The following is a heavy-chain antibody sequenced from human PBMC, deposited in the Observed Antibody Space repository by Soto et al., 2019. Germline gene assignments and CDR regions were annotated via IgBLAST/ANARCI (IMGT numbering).Heavy chain of an antibody. CDR3: ARAAGSGLRAVGP. V-gene: IGHV3-23*01. J-gene: IGHJ5*02. CDR2: ISGSGGNT. Sequence: AGGSLRLSCVASGFTFSSYAMSWVRQDPGKGLQWVSAISGSGGNTNYADSVKGRFTISRDNSKNTLYLQMNSLRAEDTSVYYCARAAGSGLRAVGPWGQGILVTVSS. D-gene: IGHD6-19*01. CDR1: GFTFSSYA.